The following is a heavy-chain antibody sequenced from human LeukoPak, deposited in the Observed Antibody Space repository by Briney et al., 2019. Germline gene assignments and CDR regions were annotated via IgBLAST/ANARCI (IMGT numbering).Heavy chain of an antibody. CDR1: GFTFSSYW. V-gene: IGHV3-7*01. J-gene: IGHJ4*02. CDR3: ARDNVRGMVRGVYDY. CDR2: IKQDGSEK. D-gene: IGHD3-10*01. Sequence: GGSLSLSCAASGFTFSSYWMSWVRQAPGKGLEWVANIKQDGSEKYYVDSVKGRFTISRDNAKNSLYLQMNSLRAEDTAVYYCARDNVRGMVRGVYDYWGQGTLVTVSS.